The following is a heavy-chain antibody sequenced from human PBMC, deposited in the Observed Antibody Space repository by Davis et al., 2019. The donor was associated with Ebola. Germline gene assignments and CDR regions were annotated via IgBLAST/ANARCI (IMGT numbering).Heavy chain of an antibody. CDR1: GYTSTSYA. V-gene: IGHV1-3*01. Sequence: AASVKVSCKASGYTSTSYAMHWVRQAPGQRLEWMGWINAGNGNTKYSQKFQGRVTITRDTSANTAYMELSSLTSEDTAVYYCASLIGNNWYYFDYWGQGTLVTVSS. CDR2: INAGNGNT. J-gene: IGHJ4*02. D-gene: IGHD1-1*01. CDR3: ASLIGNNWYYFDY.